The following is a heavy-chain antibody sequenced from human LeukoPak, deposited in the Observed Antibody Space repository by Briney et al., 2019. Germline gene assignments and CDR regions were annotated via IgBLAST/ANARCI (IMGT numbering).Heavy chain of an antibody. V-gene: IGHV3-23*01. CDR2: ISGSGTST. Sequence: GGSLRLSCAASGFTFSNYAMSWVRQAPGKGLEWVSGISGSGTSTYYADSVKGRFTISRDNSKNTLYLQMNSLRAEDTAVYYCAKDNGSGWSYSYYYYGMDVWGQGTTVTVSS. D-gene: IGHD6-19*01. CDR1: GFTFSNYA. CDR3: AKDNGSGWSYSYYYYGMDV. J-gene: IGHJ6*02.